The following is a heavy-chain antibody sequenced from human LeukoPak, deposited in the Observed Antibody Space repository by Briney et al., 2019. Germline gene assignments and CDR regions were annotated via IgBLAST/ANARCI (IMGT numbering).Heavy chain of an antibody. J-gene: IGHJ5*02. V-gene: IGHV1-69*13. Sequence: SVKVSCKASGGTFSSYAISWVRQAPGQGLEWMGGIIPIFGTANYAQKFQGRVTITADESTSTAYMELSSLRSEDTAVYYCARDLSGVVPAAIYRFDPWGQGTLVTVSS. CDR3: ARDLSGVVPAAIYRFDP. D-gene: IGHD2-2*01. CDR1: GGTFSSYA. CDR2: IIPIFGTA.